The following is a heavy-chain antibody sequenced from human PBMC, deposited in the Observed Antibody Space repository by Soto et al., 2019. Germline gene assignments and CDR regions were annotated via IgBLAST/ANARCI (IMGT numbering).Heavy chain of an antibody. CDR3: ARVVTTVTTRFDC. Sequence: SETLSLTCTVSGGSISSGDYHWRWLRQPPGKGLEWIGYIYYSGSTYYNPSLKSRVTISVDTSKNQFSLKMNSVTAADTAVYYCARVVTTVTTRFDCWGQGTLVTVSS. V-gene: IGHV4-30-4*01. J-gene: IGHJ4*02. CDR1: GGSISSGDYH. D-gene: IGHD4-17*01. CDR2: IYYSGST.